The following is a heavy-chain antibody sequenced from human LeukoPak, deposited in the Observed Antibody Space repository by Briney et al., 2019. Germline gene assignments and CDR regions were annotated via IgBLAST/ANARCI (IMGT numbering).Heavy chain of an antibody. Sequence: KPGGSLRLSCAASGFTVRDGWMSWVRQAPGKGLEWVGRIKSKTDGGTTDYAAPVKGRFTISRDDSKNTLYLQMNSLKTEDTAVYYCTTYNSRDAFDIWGQGTMVTVSP. CDR3: TTYNSRDAFDI. J-gene: IGHJ3*02. V-gene: IGHV3-15*05. CDR2: IKSKTDGGTT. D-gene: IGHD2/OR15-2a*01. CDR1: GFTVRDGW.